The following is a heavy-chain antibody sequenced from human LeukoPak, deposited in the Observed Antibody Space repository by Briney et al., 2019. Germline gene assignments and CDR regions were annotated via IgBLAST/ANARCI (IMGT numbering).Heavy chain of an antibody. CDR1: GFTFSSYG. Sequence: GGSLRLSCAASGFTFSSYGMHWVRQAPGKGLEWVAVISYDGSNKYYADSVKGRFTISRDNSKNTLYLQMNSLRAEDTAVYYCMKWFGEFDFDYWGQGTLVTVSS. V-gene: IGHV3-30*18. CDR3: MKWFGEFDFDY. J-gene: IGHJ4*02. CDR2: ISYDGSNK. D-gene: IGHD3-10*01.